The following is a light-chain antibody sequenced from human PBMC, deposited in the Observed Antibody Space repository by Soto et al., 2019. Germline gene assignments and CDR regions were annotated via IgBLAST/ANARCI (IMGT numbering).Light chain of an antibody. J-gene: IGLJ2*01. CDR2: SNN. CDR1: SSNMGGNT. V-gene: IGLV1-44*01. CDR3: VAWDDSLNGYVV. Sequence: QSVLTAXPSAYGTPGQRVPIPYSGISSNMGGNTVNWYQQLPGTAPKLVIYSNNQRPSGVPDRFSGSKYGTSASLAISGLQSEDEADYYCVAWDDSLNGYVVFGGGTKVTGL.